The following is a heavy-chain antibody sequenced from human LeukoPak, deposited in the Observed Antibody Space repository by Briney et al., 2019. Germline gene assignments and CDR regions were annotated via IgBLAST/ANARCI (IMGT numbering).Heavy chain of an antibody. J-gene: IGHJ4*02. CDR3: ARGGYYDSSGYYYVAGFDY. V-gene: IGHV1-18*01. Sequence: ASVKVSCKASGYTFTSYGISWVRRAPGQGLEWMGWISAYNGNTNYAQKLQGRVTMTTDTSTSTAYMGLRSLRSDDTAVYYCARGGYYDSSGYYYVAGFDYWGQGTLVTVSS. CDR1: GYTFTSYG. D-gene: IGHD3-22*01. CDR2: ISAYNGNT.